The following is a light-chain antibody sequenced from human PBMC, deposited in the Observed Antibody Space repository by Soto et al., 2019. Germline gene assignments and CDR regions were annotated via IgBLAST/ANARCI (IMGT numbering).Light chain of an antibody. CDR1: QRISNL. CDR2: TAS. J-gene: IGKJ1*01. Sequence: IGMTVTQGDVAAAVRESGTSTCRASQRISNLLTWYQQKPGKAPKLLIHTASSLQTGVPSRFTGSGSGTDFSLTINSLQPEDFTTYCCQQSYTTLWTFGEGTNVDIK. CDR3: QQSYTTLWT. V-gene: IGKV1-39*01.